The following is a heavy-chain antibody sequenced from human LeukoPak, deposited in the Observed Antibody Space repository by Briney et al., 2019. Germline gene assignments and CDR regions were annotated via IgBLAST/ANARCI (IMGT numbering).Heavy chain of an antibody. CDR3: ATEWGNRDFWSGYAESNWFDP. CDR1: GYTFTGYY. D-gene: IGHD3-3*01. Sequence: GASVKVSCKASGYTFTGYYMHWVRQAPGQGLEWMGWINPNSGGTNYAQKFQGRVTMTRDTSISTAYMELSRLRSDDTAVYYCATEWGNRDFWSGYAESNWFDPWGQGTLVTVSS. J-gene: IGHJ5*02. V-gene: IGHV1-2*02. CDR2: INPNSGGT.